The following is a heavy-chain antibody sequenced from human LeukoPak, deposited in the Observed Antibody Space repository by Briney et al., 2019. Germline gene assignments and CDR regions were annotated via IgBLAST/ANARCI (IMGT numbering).Heavy chain of an antibody. Sequence: GESLKISCKGSGYRFTSYWIGWVRQMPGRGLEWMGIIYPGDSNTRYSPSFQGRVTMSADKSISTAYLQWSSLKASDTAIYYCARHRGPSFDILTGYYADFWGQGTLVTVSS. V-gene: IGHV5-51*01. D-gene: IGHD3-9*01. CDR3: ARHRGPSFDILTGYYADF. J-gene: IGHJ4*02. CDR2: IYPGDSNT. CDR1: GYRFTSYW.